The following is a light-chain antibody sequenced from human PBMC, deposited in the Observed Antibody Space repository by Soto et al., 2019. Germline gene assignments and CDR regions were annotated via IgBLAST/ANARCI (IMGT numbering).Light chain of an antibody. J-gene: IGKJ3*01. CDR2: GAS. CDR1: QSVSSSY. Sequence: EIVLTQSPGTLSFSPGARATLTCRASQSVSSSYLAWFQQKPGQAPRLLIYGASSRSTGIPDRFSGSGSGTDVTLTISRLEPDDFAVYYCQQYGNAPFTFGPGTKVDIK. V-gene: IGKV3-20*01. CDR3: QQYGNAPFT.